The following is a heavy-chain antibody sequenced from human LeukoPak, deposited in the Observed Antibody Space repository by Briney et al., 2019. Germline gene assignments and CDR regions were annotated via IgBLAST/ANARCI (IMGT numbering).Heavy chain of an antibody. CDR3: ARVQPSSSWYGYYYYGMDV. CDR1: GYTFTGYD. Sequence: ASVKVSCKASGYTFTGYDINWVRQATGQGLEWMGWMNPNSGNTGYAQKFQGRVTMTRNTSISTAYMELSSLRSEDTAVYYCARVQPSSSWYGYYYYGMDVWGQGTTVTVSS. V-gene: IGHV1-8*01. CDR2: MNPNSGNT. D-gene: IGHD6-13*01. J-gene: IGHJ6*02.